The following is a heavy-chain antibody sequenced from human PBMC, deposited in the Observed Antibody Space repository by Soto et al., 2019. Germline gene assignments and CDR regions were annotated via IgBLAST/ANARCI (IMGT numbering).Heavy chain of an antibody. CDR3: ARGGEYTGFYGMDV. J-gene: IGHJ6*02. V-gene: IGHV4-4*07. D-gene: IGHD5-12*01. CDR2: LSTSGSA. CDR1: GGSLSSYY. Sequence: PSETLSLTCTVSGGSLSSYYWNWIRQPAGKGLEWIGRLSTSGSANYNPSLKSRVTTSVDTSTTQLSLKLNSVTAADTAVYYCARGGEYTGFYGMDVWGQGTTVTVSS.